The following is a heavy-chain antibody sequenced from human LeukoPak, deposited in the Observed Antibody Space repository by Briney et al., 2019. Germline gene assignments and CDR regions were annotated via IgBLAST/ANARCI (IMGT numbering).Heavy chain of an antibody. J-gene: IGHJ3*02. CDR3: ARGHYDSSGYAFDI. D-gene: IGHD3-22*01. CDR1: GFTFSSYD. V-gene: IGHV3-30-3*01. Sequence: GGSLRLSCAASGFTFSSYDMHWVRQAPGKGLEWVAVISYDGSNKYYADSVKGRFTISRDNSKNTLYLQMNSLRAEDTAVYYCARGHYDSSGYAFDIWGQGTMVTVSS. CDR2: ISYDGSNK.